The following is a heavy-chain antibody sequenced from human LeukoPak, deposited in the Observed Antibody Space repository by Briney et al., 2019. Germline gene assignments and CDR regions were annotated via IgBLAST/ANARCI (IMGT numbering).Heavy chain of an antibody. CDR1: GGSFSGYY. CDR3: ASNLAVAGKTIDY. CDR2: INHSGST. D-gene: IGHD6-19*01. V-gene: IGHV4-34*01. J-gene: IGHJ4*02. Sequence: SETLSLTYAVYGGSFSGYYWSWIRQPPGKGLEWIGEINHSGSTNYNPSLKSRVTISVDTSKNQFSLKLSSVTAADTAVYYCASNLAVAGKTIDYWGQGTLVTVSS.